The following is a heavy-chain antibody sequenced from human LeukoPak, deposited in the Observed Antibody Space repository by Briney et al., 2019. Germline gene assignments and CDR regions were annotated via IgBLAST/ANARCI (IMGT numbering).Heavy chain of an antibody. V-gene: IGHV1-2*02. D-gene: IGHD3-22*01. Sequence: PSASVKVSCKASGYTFTGYYMHWVRQAPGQGLEWMGWINPNSGGTNYAQKFQGRVTMTRDTSISTAYTELSRLRSDDTAVYYCARDATRSGDYYDSSGYYSDYWGQGTLVTVSS. CDR1: GYTFTGYY. CDR3: ARDATRSGDYYDSSGYYSDY. CDR2: INPNSGGT. J-gene: IGHJ4*02.